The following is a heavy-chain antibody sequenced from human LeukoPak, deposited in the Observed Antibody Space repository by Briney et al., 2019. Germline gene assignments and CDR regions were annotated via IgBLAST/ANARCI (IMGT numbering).Heavy chain of an antibody. CDR2: IYYSGST. Sequence: SETLSLTCTVSGGSISSSSYYWGWIRQPPGKGLEWIGSIYYSGSTYYNPSLKSRVTISVDTSKNQFSLKLSSVTAADTAVYYCARAVGDYGDYYFDYWGQGTLVTVSS. D-gene: IGHD4-17*01. CDR1: GGSISSSSYY. V-gene: IGHV4-39*07. J-gene: IGHJ4*02. CDR3: ARAVGDYGDYYFDY.